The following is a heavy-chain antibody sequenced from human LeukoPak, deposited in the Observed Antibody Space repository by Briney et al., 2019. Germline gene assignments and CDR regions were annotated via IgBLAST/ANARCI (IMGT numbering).Heavy chain of an antibody. Sequence: SETLSLTCTVSGGSISSSRYYWAWIRQPPGKRLECVASIDHSGSTNYNPSLKSRVTTSVDTSKNQFSLKLSSVTAADTAVYYCARSRLEWFASDAFDIWGQGTMVAVSS. V-gene: IGHV4-39*01. CDR1: GGSISSSRYY. CDR3: ARSRLEWFASDAFDI. CDR2: IDHSGST. D-gene: IGHD3-3*01. J-gene: IGHJ3*02.